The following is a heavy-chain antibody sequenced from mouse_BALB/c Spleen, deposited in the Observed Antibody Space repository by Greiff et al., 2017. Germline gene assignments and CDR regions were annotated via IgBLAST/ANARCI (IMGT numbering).Heavy chain of an antibody. CDR3: ARGMVTTGFDY. Sequence: VQRVESGAELVRPGSSVKISCKASGYAFSSYWMNWVKQRPGQGLEWIGQIYPGDGDTNYNGKFKGKATLTADKSSSTAYMQLSSLTSEDSAVYFCARGMVTTGFDYWGQGTTLTVSS. CDR2: IYPGDGDT. D-gene: IGHD2-2*01. V-gene: IGHV1-80*01. CDR1: GYAFSSYW. J-gene: IGHJ2*01.